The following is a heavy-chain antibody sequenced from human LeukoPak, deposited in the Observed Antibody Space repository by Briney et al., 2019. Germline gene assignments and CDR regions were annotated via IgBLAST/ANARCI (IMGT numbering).Heavy chain of an antibody. CDR2: IYSGGST. D-gene: IGHD2-21*01. CDR1: GFTVSTNY. J-gene: IGHJ6*04. V-gene: IGHV3-53*01. Sequence: GGSLRLSCAASGFTVSTNYMSWVRQAPGKGLEWVSVIYSGGSTYYADSVKGRFTISRDNSKNTVYLQMSSLRAEDTAVYYCARDHNCGGDCYSGMDVWGKGITVPVSS. CDR3: ARDHNCGGDCYSGMDV.